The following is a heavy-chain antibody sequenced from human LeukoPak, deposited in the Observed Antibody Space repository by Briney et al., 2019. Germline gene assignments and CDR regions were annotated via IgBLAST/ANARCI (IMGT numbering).Heavy chain of an antibody. CDR3: AKDSTYYYDSSGYPTGTYDY. CDR2: ISGSGGST. J-gene: IGHJ4*02. CDR1: GFTFSSYA. D-gene: IGHD3-22*01. Sequence: GGSLRLSCAASGFTFSSYAMSWVRQAPWKGLEWVSAISGSGGSTYYADSVKGRFTISRDNSKNTLYLQMNSLRAEDTAVYYCAKDSTYYYDSSGYPTGTYDYWGQGTLVTVSS. V-gene: IGHV3-23*01.